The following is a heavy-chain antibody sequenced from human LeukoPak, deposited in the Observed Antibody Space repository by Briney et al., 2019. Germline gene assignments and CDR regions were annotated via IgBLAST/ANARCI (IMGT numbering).Heavy chain of an antibody. Sequence: SETLSLTCSVSGGPISSSSYYWGWIRQTPGKGLEWIGTIYFTGSTYYNPSLKSRVSISVDTSKNQFSLKLSSVTAADTAVYYCARAPNLPYWYDSNGYYFDYWGQGTLVTVSS. V-gene: IGHV4-39*07. CDR3: ARAPNLPYWYDSNGYYFDY. CDR2: IYFTGST. CDR1: GGPISSSSYY. J-gene: IGHJ4*02. D-gene: IGHD3-22*01.